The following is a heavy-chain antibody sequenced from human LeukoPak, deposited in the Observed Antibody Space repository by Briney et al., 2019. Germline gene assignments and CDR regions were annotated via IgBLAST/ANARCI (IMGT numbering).Heavy chain of an antibody. CDR2: MNPNSGNT. D-gene: IGHD4-17*01. V-gene: IGHV1-8*01. CDR3: ARGDDYGDYLRY. CDR1: GYTFTSYD. J-gene: IGHJ4*02. Sequence: ASVKVSCKASGYTFTSYDINWVRQATGQGLEWMGWMNPNSGNTGYAQKFQGRVTMTRNTSISTAYMELSSLRSEDTAVYYCARGDDYGDYLRYWGQGTLVTVSS.